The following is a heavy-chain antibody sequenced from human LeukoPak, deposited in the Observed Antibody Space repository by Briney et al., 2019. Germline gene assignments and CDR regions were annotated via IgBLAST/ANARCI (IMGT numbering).Heavy chain of an antibody. J-gene: IGHJ5*02. Sequence: PSETLSLTCAVSGGSISSGGYSWSWIRQPPGKGLEWIGYIYYSGSTYYNPSLKSRVTISVDTSKNQFSLKLSSVTAADTAVYYCARSAGGQQLVHWFDPWGQGTLVTVSS. CDR2: IYYSGST. CDR3: ARSAGGQQLVHWFDP. D-gene: IGHD6-13*01. CDR1: GGSISSGGYS. V-gene: IGHV4-30-2*05.